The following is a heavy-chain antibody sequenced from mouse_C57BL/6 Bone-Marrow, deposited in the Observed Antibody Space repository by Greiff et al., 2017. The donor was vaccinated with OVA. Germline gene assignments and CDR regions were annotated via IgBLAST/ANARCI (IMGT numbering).Heavy chain of an antibody. CDR2: IDPETGGT. V-gene: IGHV1-15*01. J-gene: IGHJ3*01. CDR1: GYTFTDYE. Sequence: VQLQQPGAELVRPGASVTLSCKASGYTFTDYEMHWVKQTPVHGLEWIGAIDPETGGTAYNQKFKGKAILTADKSSSTAYMELRSLTSEDSAVYYCTRERFAYWGQGTLVTVSA. CDR3: TRERFAY.